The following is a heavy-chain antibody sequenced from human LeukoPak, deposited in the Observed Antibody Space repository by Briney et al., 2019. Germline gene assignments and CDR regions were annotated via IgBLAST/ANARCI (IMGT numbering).Heavy chain of an antibody. Sequence: GGSLRLSCAVSGFTFTDYYMSWIRQAPGKGLEWVSYISSSGSTIYYADSVKGRFTISRDNAKNPLYLQMNSLRAEDTAVYYCARDLHFFITHGGYYLDYWGQGTLVTVSS. CDR3: ARDLHFFITHGGYYLDY. J-gene: IGHJ4*02. V-gene: IGHV3-11*01. CDR2: ISSSGSTI. D-gene: IGHD2-8*01. CDR1: GFTFTDYY.